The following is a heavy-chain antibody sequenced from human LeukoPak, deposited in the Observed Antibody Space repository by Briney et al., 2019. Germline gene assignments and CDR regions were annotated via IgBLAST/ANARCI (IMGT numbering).Heavy chain of an antibody. CDR3: AKERGSGWYLGTDYFDY. J-gene: IGHJ4*02. V-gene: IGHV3-48*03. CDR1: GFTFSSYE. CDR2: ISSSGSTI. D-gene: IGHD6-19*01. Sequence: PGGSLRLSCAASGFTFSSYEMNWVRQAPGKGLEWVSYISSSGSTIYYADSVKGRFTISRDNAKNSLYLQMNSLRAEDTALYYCAKERGSGWYLGTDYFDYWGQGTLVTVSS.